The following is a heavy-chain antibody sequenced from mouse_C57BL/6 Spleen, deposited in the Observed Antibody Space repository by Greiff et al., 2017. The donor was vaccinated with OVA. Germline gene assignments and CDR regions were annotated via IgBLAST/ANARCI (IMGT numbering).Heavy chain of an antibody. J-gene: IGHJ2*01. CDR1: GYAFTNYL. D-gene: IGHD2-12*01. Sequence: QVQLQQSGAELVKPGTSVKVSCKASGYAFTNYLIEWVKQRPGQGLEWIGVINPGSGGTNSNEKFKGKATLTADKSSSTAYMQLSSLTSEDSAVYFCARGVYSSFDYWGQGTTLTVSS. CDR3: ARGVYSSFDY. V-gene: IGHV1-54*01. CDR2: INPGSGGT.